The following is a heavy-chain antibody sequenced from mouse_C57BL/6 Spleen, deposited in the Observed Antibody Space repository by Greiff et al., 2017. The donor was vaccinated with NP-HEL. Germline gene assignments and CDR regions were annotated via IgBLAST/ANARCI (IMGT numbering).Heavy chain of an antibody. D-gene: IGHD1-1*01. Sequence: QVQLQQPGTELVKPGASVKLSCKASGYTFTSYWMHWVKQRPGQGLEWIGNINPSNGGTNYNEKFKSKATLTEDKSSSTAYMQLSSLTSEDSAVYYCARGGTTVVAHDWYFDVWGTGTTVTVSS. CDR1: GYTFTSYW. CDR2: INPSNGGT. J-gene: IGHJ1*03. CDR3: ARGGTTVVAHDWYFDV. V-gene: IGHV1-53*01.